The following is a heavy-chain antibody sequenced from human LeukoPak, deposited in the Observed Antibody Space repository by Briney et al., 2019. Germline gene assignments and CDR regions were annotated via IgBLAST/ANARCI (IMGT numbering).Heavy chain of an antibody. V-gene: IGHV4-59*02. J-gene: IGHJ4*02. D-gene: IGHD3-10*01. CDR2: IYYSGST. CDR1: GGYVSSYY. CDR3: AGGDRQGLGYFGDLFFDY. Sequence: PSETLSLTCTVSGGYVSSYYWGWIRQSPGHGLEWIGYIYYSGSTNYNPSLKNRVTMSVDTSKNQFSLKLSSVTAADTALYYCAGGDRQGLGYFGDLFFDYWGQGILVTVSS.